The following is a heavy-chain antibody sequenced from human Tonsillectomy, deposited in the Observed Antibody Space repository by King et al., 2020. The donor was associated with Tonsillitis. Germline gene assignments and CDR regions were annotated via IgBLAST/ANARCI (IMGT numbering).Heavy chain of an antibody. V-gene: IGHV3-23*04. CDR1: GFTFSSYA. Sequence: VQLVESGGGLVQSGGSLRLSCAASGFTFSSYAMSWVRQAPGKGLEWVAAISGSGGTTYYADSEKGRFTISRDNSKKTLYLQMNSLRADDTAVYYCAKAGVPLWGQGTMVTVSS. CDR3: AKAGVPL. D-gene: IGHD3-10*01. CDR2: ISGSGGTT. J-gene: IGHJ3*01.